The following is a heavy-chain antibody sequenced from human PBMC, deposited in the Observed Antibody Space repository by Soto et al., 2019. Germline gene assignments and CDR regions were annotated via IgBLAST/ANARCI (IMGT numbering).Heavy chain of an antibody. J-gene: IGHJ2*01. CDR2: INSGSGNT. Sequence: ASVKVSCKASGGTFSGYALSWVRQAPGQRLEWMGWINSGSGNTKYSQKLQGRVTINRDTSASTAYMELSSLRSEDTAVYYCARSGYSSGWYHWYFDFWGRGTLVTVSS. V-gene: IGHV1-3*01. CDR3: ARSGYSSGWYHWYFDF. D-gene: IGHD6-19*01. CDR1: GGTFSGYA.